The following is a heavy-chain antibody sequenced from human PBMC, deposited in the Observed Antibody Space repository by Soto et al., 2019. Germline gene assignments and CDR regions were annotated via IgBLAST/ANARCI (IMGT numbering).Heavy chain of an antibody. CDR1: GASISSNY. D-gene: IGHD6-13*01. Sequence: ETLSLTCAVSGASISSNYWTGIRQPPGKGLEWIGYVYNSGSTNYNPSLKSRVTISEDTSKSQFSLKVNSMTAADTAVYYCERYSREAVAGYTLDNWGQGILVTVSS. V-gene: IGHV4-59*01. CDR3: ERYSREAVAGYTLDN. CDR2: VYNSGST. J-gene: IGHJ4*02.